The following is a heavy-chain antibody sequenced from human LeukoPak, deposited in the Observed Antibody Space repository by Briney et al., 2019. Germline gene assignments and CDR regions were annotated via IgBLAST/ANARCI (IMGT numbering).Heavy chain of an antibody. CDR2: IIPNSGAT. D-gene: IGHD6-6*01. J-gene: IGHJ4*02. CDR3: ANRVSSSAFDH. Sequence: ASVKVSCKASGYTFTGYYMHWVRQAPGQGLEWMGWIIPNSGATDYAQKFQGRVTMTRDTSITTAFMELSSLRSDDTAVYYCANRVSSSAFDHWGQGTLVTVSS. V-gene: IGHV1-2*02. CDR1: GYTFTGYY.